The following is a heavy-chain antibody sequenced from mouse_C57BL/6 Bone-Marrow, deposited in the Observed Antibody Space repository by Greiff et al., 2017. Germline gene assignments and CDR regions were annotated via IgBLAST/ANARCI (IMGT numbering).Heavy chain of an antibody. CDR3: SYDCVYYYAMDY. Sequence: VQLQQSGAELARPGASVKLSCKASGYNFKSYGISWVKQRTGQGLARIGEINPRSGKTYYNEKFKGKATLTTDKSSSTAYMELRSLTSEDSAVYFCSYDCVYYYAMDYWVQGTSVTVAS. V-gene: IGHV1-81*01. D-gene: IGHD2-4*01. CDR1: GYNFKSYG. CDR2: INPRSGKT. J-gene: IGHJ4*01.